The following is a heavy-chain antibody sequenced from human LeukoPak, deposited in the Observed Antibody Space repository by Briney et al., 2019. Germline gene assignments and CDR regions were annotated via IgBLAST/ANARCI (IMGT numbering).Heavy chain of an antibody. CDR3: ATSPMITFGGVIDY. CDR1: GFTFSSYS. J-gene: IGHJ4*02. CDR2: ISSSSSYI. V-gene: IGHV3-21*01. Sequence: GGSLRLSCAASGFTFSSYSMNWVRQAPGKGLEWVSSISSSSSYIYYADSVKGRFTISRDNAKNSLYLQMNSLRAEDTAVYYCATSPMITFGGVIDYWGQGALVTVSS. D-gene: IGHD3-16*01.